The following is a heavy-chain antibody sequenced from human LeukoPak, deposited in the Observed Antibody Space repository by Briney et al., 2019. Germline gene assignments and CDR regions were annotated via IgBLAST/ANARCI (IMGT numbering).Heavy chain of an antibody. J-gene: IGHJ4*02. D-gene: IGHD1-26*01. CDR2: ISPNSGGT. V-gene: IGHV1-2*02. CDR1: GYTFIDYY. CDR3: ARGGGRYSVDY. Sequence: ASVKVSCKASGYTFIDYYMHWVRQAPGQGLEWIGWISPNSGGTKSVQKFQGRVTMTRDTSITTVYMELSGLSFDDTAVYYCARGGGRYSVDYWGQGTLDIVSS.